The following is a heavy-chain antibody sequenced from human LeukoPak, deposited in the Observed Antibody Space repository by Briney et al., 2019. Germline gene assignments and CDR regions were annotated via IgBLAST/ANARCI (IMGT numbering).Heavy chain of an antibody. CDR2: ITGNGATT. D-gene: IGHD3-22*01. J-gene: IGHJ4*02. CDR3: ARDRGSSGYYFSPPDYYFDY. Sequence: PGGSLRLSCAASGFSFSNYGMNWVRQAPGKGLEWVSGITGNGATTYYADSVKGRFTISRDNAKNSLYLQMNSLRAEDTAVYYCARDRGSSGYYFSPPDYYFDYWGQGTLVTVSS. CDR1: GFSFSNYG. V-gene: IGHV3-23*01.